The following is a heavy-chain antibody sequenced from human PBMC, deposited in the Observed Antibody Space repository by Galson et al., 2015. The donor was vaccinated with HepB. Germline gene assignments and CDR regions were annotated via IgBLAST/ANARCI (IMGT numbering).Heavy chain of an antibody. CDR3: ARHGVVGATEGLRLVYFDY. Sequence: SLTCTVSGGSISSYYWSWIRQPPGKGLEWIGYIYYSGSTNYNPSLKSRVTISVDTSKNQFSLKLSSVTAADTAVYYCARHGVVGATEGLRLVYFDYWGQGTLVTVSS. CDR2: IYYSGST. J-gene: IGHJ4*02. V-gene: IGHV4-59*08. CDR1: GGSISSYY. D-gene: IGHD1-26*01.